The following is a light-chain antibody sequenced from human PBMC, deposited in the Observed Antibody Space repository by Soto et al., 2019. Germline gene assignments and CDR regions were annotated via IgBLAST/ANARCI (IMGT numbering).Light chain of an antibody. CDR2: DVS. J-gene: IGLJ1*01. V-gene: IGLV2-14*03. Sequence: QSALTQPASVSGSPGQSITISCTGTSSDVGGYNFVSWYQHHPGKAPKLMIYDVSNRPSGVSNRFSGSKSGNTASLTISGLQAEDEADYSCSSYTSSSTFYVFGTGTKLTVL. CDR3: SSYTSSSTFYV. CDR1: SSDVGGYNF.